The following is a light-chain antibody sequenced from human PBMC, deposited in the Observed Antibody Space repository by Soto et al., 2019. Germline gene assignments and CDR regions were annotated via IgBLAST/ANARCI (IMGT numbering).Light chain of an antibody. J-gene: IGKJ4*01. CDR2: GAS. CDR3: QQYGTSVLT. Sequence: EIVLAQSPGTLSLSPGERATLSCRASQSVNNNYLAWYQQKPGQTPRLLISGASNRATGIPDRFSGSGSGTDFTLTISRLEPDDFAVYYCQQYGTSVLTFGGGTKVEI. V-gene: IGKV3-20*01. CDR1: QSVNNNY.